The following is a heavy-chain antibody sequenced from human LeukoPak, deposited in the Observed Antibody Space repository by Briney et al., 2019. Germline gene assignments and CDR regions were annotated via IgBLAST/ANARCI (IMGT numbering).Heavy chain of an antibody. V-gene: IGHV3-30-3*01. CDR3: ARETGSAVGSTDFDY. CDR2: ISYDGSNK. CDR1: GFTFGSYA. Sequence: GGSLRLSCAASGFTFGSYAMHWVRQAPGKGLEWVVVISYDGSNKYYADSVKGRFTISRDNSKNTLYLQMNSLRAEDTAVYYCARETGSAVGSTDFDYWGQGTLATVSS. J-gene: IGHJ4*02. D-gene: IGHD4-17*01.